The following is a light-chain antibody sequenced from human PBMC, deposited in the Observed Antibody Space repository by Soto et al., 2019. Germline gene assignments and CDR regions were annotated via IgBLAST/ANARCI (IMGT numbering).Light chain of an antibody. Sequence: EIMLPQTRGTLALSPGDRATVSRSASQSVRSSHLAWYQQMPGQGPRLLIYGTSNRATGIPDRFSGSGSGTDFTLTISRLEPEDFAVYYCQQYSTSPLTFGGGTKVDIK. CDR3: QQYSTSPLT. V-gene: IGKV3-20*01. CDR1: QSVRSSH. J-gene: IGKJ4*01. CDR2: GTS.